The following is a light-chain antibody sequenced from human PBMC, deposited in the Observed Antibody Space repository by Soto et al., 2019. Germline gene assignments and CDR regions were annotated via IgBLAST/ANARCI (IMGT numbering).Light chain of an antibody. CDR3: AAWDDSLNGLV. CDR2: NNN. V-gene: IGLV1-44*01. CDR1: SSNIGSNT. Sequence: QSVLTQPPSAPGTPGQRVTISCSGSSSNIGSNTVNWYQQLPGTAPKRLIYNNNQRPSGVPDRFSGSKSGTSASLAISGLQSEDEADYYCAAWDDSLNGLVFGTGTKLTVL. J-gene: IGLJ1*01.